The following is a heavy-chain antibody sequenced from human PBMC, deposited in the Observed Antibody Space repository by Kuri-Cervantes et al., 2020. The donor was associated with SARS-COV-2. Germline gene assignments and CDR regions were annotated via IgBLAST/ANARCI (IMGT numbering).Heavy chain of an antibody. J-gene: IGHJ4*02. CDR1: GFSLSTGGMC. CDR3: ARSRDAYNLFDY. Sequence: SGPTLVKPTQTLTLTCTFSGFSLSTGGMCASWIRQPPGKALEWLALIDWDDDKYYSTSLKTRLTISKDTSKNQVVLTMTNMDPVDTATYYCARSRDAYNLFDYWGQGTLVTVSS. CDR2: IDWDDDK. D-gene: IGHD5-24*01. V-gene: IGHV2-70*01.